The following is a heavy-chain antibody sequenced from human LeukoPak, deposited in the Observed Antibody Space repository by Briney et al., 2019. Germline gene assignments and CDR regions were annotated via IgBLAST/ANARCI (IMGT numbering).Heavy chain of an antibody. CDR2: INHSGST. J-gene: IGHJ4*02. CDR1: GGSFSGYY. V-gene: IGHV4-34*01. CDR3: ARGTYDSSGYSFDY. D-gene: IGHD3-22*01. Sequence: SETLSLTCAVYGGSFSGYYWSWIRQPPGKGLEWIGEINHSGSTNYNPSLKSRVTISVDTPKNQFSLKLSSVTAADTAVYYCARGTYDSSGYSFDYWGQGTLVTVSS.